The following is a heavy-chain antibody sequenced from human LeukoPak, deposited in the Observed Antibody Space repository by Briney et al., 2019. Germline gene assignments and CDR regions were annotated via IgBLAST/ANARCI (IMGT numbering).Heavy chain of an antibody. V-gene: IGHV4-34*01. J-gene: IGHJ2*01. CDR2: INHSGST. CDR1: GGSFSGYY. D-gene: IGHD2-2*01. Sequence: SETLSLTCAVYGGSFSGYYWSRLRQPPGKGLEWIGEINHSGSTNYNPSLKSRVTISVDTSKNQFSLKLSSVTAADTAVYYCARDNLVPTGYFDLWGRGTLVTVSS. CDR3: ARDNLVPTGYFDL.